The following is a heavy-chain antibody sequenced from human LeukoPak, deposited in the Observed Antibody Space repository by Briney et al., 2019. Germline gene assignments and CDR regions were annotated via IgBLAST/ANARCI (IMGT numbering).Heavy chain of an antibody. V-gene: IGHV4-59*08. CDR3: ARLFYDSSGYYAAFDF. Sequence: SETLSLTCTVSGGSISSYYWSWIRQPPGKGLEWIGYIYYSGSTKYNPSLKSRVTISVDTSKNQFSLRLSSVTAADTAVYYCARLFYDSSGYYAAFDFWGQGTMVTVSS. CDR1: GGSISSYY. D-gene: IGHD3-22*01. J-gene: IGHJ3*01. CDR2: IYYSGST.